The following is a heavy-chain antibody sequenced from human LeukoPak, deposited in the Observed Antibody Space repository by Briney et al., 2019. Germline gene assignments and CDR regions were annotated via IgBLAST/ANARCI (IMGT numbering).Heavy chain of an antibody. CDR2: ISPYNGKT. V-gene: IGHV1-18*01. D-gene: IGHD1-7*01. J-gene: IGHJ4*02. CDR3: ATGGSNWNYQYYFEY. Sequence: ASVKVSCKTSGYTFTNYALNWVRQAPGQGLEWMGWISPYNGKTEFAQKFQGRVTMTTDTSTTTVYMELRSLRSDDTAVYYCATGGSNWNYQYYFEYWGQGTLVTVSS. CDR1: GYTFTNYA.